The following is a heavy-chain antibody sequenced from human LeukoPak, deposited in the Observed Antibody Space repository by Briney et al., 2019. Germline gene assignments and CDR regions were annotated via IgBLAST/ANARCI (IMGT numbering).Heavy chain of an antibody. CDR3: ARQVREPYSLSDY. CDR2: IYYSGST. J-gene: IGHJ4*02. D-gene: IGHD5-12*01. Sequence: PSETLSLTCTVSGGSISSSSYYWGWIRQPPGKGLEWIGSIYYSGSTYYNPSLKSRVTISVDTSKNQFSLKLSSVTAADTAVYYCARQVREPYSLSDYWGQGTLVTVSS. CDR1: GGSISSSSYY. V-gene: IGHV4-39*01.